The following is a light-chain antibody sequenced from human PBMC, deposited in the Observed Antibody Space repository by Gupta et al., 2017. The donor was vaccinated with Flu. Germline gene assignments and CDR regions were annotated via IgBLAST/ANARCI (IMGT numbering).Light chain of an antibody. Sequence: EIVMTQSPATLSVSPGASATLSCRASQSVSSNLAWYQQNPGQAPRLLIYGASTRATGIPARFSGSGSGTEFTLTISSRQSEDFAVYYCQQYNNWPRTFGQGTKVEIK. CDR2: GAS. J-gene: IGKJ1*01. CDR3: QQYNNWPRT. CDR1: QSVSSN. V-gene: IGKV3-15*01.